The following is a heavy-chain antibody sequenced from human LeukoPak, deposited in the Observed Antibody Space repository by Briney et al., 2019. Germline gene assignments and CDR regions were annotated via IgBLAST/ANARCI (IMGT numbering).Heavy chain of an antibody. Sequence: SETLCVSCTVSGGSISSYYWSWIRQPAGKGLEWIGRIYTSGSTNYNPSLKSRVTISVDKSKNQFSLKLRSVTAADTAVYYCARESYYYDSSGYYYNVPTATFFDYWGQGTLVTVSS. D-gene: IGHD3-22*01. CDR1: GGSISSYY. CDR3: ARESYYYDSSGYYYNVPTATFFDY. V-gene: IGHV4-4*07. J-gene: IGHJ4*02. CDR2: IYTSGST.